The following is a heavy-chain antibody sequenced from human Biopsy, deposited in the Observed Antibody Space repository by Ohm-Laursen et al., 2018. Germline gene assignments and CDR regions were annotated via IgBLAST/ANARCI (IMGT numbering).Heavy chain of an antibody. CDR2: IHYTGHI. J-gene: IGHJ2*01. CDR1: GDTISTYY. CDR3: ARNRVDVVKVTTIGWNFDL. Sequence: TLSLTCTVSGDTISTYYWNWIRQTPGKGLEWIGYIHYTGHIRINPSLNSRATISVDTSKDQFSLKLSSLTAADTAIYYGARNRVDVVKVTTIGWNFDLWGRGTLVTVS. D-gene: IGHD5-12*01. V-gene: IGHV4-59*08.